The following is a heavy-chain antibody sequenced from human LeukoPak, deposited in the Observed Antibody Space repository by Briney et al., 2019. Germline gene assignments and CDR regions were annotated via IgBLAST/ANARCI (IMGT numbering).Heavy chain of an antibody. D-gene: IGHD2-2*01. CDR2: ISYDGSNE. J-gene: IGHJ4*02. CDR3: AKDHGRFPPYQLLSH. Sequence: GRSLRLSCAASGFTFSSYGMHWVRQAPGKGLEWVAVISYDGSNEYYADPVKGRFTISRDNSKNTLYLQMNSLRAEDTVVYYCAKDHGRFPPYQLLSHWGQGTLVTVSS. V-gene: IGHV3-30*18. CDR1: GFTFSSYG.